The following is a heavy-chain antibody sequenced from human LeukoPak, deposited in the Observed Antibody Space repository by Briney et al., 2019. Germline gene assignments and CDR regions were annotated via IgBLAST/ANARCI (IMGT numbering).Heavy chain of an antibody. D-gene: IGHD2-2*01. CDR1: GYTFTSNV. Sequence: ASVKVSCKASGYTFTSNVITWVRQAPGQGLEWMGWINVYNGNTNYAQKLQDRVTMTADTSTSTAYMELRGLRSDDTAVYYCARVHSYCSTTSCLDYWGQGTLVTVSS. CDR2: INVYNGNT. J-gene: IGHJ4*02. V-gene: IGHV1-18*01. CDR3: ARVHSYCSTTSCLDY.